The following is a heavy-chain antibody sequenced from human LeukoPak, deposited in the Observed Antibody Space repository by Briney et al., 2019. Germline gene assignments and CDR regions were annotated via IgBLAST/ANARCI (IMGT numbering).Heavy chain of an antibody. CDR2: IYWHDNK. V-gene: IGHV2-5*01. D-gene: IGHD3-10*01. CDR1: GFSLSTSGVG. CDR3: AHRLRVTMVRGVEVFHAFDI. J-gene: IGHJ3*02. Sequence: GSGPTLVKPTQTLTLTCSFSGFSLSTSGVGVGWIRQPPGKALEWLALIYWHDNKRYSPSLKGRLTITKDTSKNQVVLTMTNMDPVDTATYYCAHRLRVTMVRGVEVFHAFDIWGQGTMVTVSS.